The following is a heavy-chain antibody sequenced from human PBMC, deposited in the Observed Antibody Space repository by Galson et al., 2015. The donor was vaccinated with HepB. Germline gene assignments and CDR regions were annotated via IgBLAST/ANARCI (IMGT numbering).Heavy chain of an antibody. CDR3: AKVQQWLVQGWALDY. CDR1: GFTFSSYA. D-gene: IGHD6-19*01. V-gene: IGHV3-23*01. CDR2: ISGSGGST. Sequence: SLRLSCAASGFTFSSYAMSWVRQAPGKGLEWVSAISGSGGSTYYADSVKGRFTISRDNSKNTPYLQMNSLRAEDTAVYYCAKVQQWLVQGWALDYWGQGTLVTVSS. J-gene: IGHJ4*02.